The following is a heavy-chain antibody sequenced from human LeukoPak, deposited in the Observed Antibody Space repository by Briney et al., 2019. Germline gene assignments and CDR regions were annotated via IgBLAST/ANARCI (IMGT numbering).Heavy chain of an antibody. Sequence: GGSLRLSCAASRFTFSIFAMNWVRQAPGKGLEWVSYISSSGSTIYYADSVKGRFTISRDNAKNSLYLQMNSLRAEDTAVYYCARVLVARYYYYYMDVWGKGTTVTISS. CDR3: ARVLVARYYYYYMDV. CDR1: RFTFSIFA. D-gene: IGHD2-15*01. CDR2: ISSSGSTI. J-gene: IGHJ6*03. V-gene: IGHV3-48*04.